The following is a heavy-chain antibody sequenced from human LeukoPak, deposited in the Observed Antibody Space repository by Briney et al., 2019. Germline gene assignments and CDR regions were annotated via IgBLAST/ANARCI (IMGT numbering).Heavy chain of an antibody. J-gene: IGHJ4*02. CDR2: IIPIFGTA. CDR3: ARGEYYDSSGYRFDY. V-gene: IGHV1-69*05. Sequence: GASVKVSCKASGGAFSSYAISWVRQAPGQGLKWMGGIIPIFGTANYAQKFQGRVTITTDESTSTAYMELSSLRSEDTAVYYCARGEYYDSSGYRFDYWGQGTLVTVSS. CDR1: GGAFSSYA. D-gene: IGHD3-22*01.